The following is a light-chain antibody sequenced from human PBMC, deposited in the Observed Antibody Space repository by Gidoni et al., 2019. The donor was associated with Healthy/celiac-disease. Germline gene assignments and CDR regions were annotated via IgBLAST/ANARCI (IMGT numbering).Light chain of an antibody. Sequence: EIVLTQSPATLSLSPGERATLSCRASQSVSSYLAWYQQKPGQAPRLLIYDASNRATGIPARFSGSRSGTDFTLTISSLEPEDFAVYYCQQRSNWAGFTFXPXTKVDIK. CDR1: QSVSSY. J-gene: IGKJ3*01. V-gene: IGKV3-11*01. CDR2: DAS. CDR3: QQRSNWAGFT.